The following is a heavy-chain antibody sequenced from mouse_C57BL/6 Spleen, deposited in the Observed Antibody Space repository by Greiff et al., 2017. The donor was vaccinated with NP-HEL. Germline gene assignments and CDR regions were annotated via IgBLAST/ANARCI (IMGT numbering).Heavy chain of an antibody. CDR2: IDPEDGGP. J-gene: IGHJ3*01. V-gene: IGHV14-1*01. Sequence: VQLKQSGAELVRPGASVKLSCTASGFNIKDYYMHWVKQRPEQGLEWIGRIDPEDGGPEYAPKFQGKATMTADTSSNTAYLQLSSLTSEDTAVYYWTTGVTRSLAYWGQGTLVTVSA. D-gene: IGHD2-2*01. CDR3: TTGVTRSLAY. CDR1: GFNIKDYY.